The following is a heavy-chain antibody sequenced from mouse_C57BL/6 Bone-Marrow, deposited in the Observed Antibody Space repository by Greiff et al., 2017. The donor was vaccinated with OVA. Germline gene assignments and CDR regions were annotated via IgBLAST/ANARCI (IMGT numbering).Heavy chain of an antibody. Sequence: VKLQQSGPGLVQPSQSLSITCTVSGFSLTSYGVHWVRQSPGKGLEWLGVIWRGGSTDYNAAVMSRLSITKDNSKSQVFCKMNSQQADDTAIYDGAENVGNYGWAWFAYWGQGTLVTVSA. V-gene: IGHV2-5*01. CDR2: IWRGGST. CDR3: AENVGNYGWAWFAY. J-gene: IGHJ3*01. D-gene: IGHD1-2*01. CDR1: GFSLTSYG.